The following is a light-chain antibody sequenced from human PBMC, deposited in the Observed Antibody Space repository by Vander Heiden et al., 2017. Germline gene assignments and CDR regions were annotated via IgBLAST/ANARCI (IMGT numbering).Light chain of an antibody. CDR3: QAYDSSRSGSKV. CDR1: SSNIEAGYD. CDR2: GNS. V-gene: IGLV1-40*01. Sequence: QSVLTHPPSVSGAPGQRVTISCTGSSSNIEAGYDVHWYQQLPGTTPKLLIYGNSNRPSGVPDRFSGSKSGTSASLAITGLQAEDEADYYCQAYDSSRSGSKVFGGGTKLTVL. J-gene: IGLJ2*01.